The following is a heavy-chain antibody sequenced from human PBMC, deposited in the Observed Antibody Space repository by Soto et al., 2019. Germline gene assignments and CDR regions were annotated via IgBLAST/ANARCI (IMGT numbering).Heavy chain of an antibody. D-gene: IGHD3-9*01. CDR1: GVPSTSYF. CDR2: ISFSGAN. Sequence: EALPVTYNPPGVPSTSYFWSWIRQTPGKRLDWIGSISFSGANYSNPSRKGRAALAADTSEKHLSLTLKSVTSADTAVYFCARDRSDGYKRYFQFWVQGNQVTVSS. V-gene: IGHV4-59*01. J-gene: IGHJ4*02. CDR3: ARDRSDGYKRYFQF.